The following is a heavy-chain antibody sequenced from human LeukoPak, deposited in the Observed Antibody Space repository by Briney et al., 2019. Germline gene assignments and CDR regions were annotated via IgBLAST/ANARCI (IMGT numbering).Heavy chain of an antibody. Sequence: ASETLSLTCTVSGDSISSSSSYWGWIRQPPGEGLEWIGSIYYSGSTYYNTSLKSRVTISVDTSKNQFSLRLNSVTAADTAVYYCARGIAAAGILFRKDHDNYYYYMDVWGKGTTVTVSS. D-gene: IGHD6-13*01. J-gene: IGHJ6*03. V-gene: IGHV4-39*01. CDR3: ARGIAAAGILFRKDHDNYYYYMDV. CDR1: GDSISSSSSY. CDR2: IYYSGST.